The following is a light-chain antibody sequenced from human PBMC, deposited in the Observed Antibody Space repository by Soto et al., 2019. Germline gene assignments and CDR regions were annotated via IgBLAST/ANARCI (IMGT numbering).Light chain of an antibody. Sequence: DIQMTQSPSTLSASVGDRVTITCRASQSISSWLAWYQQKPGKAPKLLIYKASSLESGVPSRFSGSGSGTEFTLTISSLQPDDFATYYCQQYNIYYTVVQGTKLEIK. V-gene: IGKV1-5*03. CDR1: QSISSW. CDR2: KAS. CDR3: QQYNIYYT. J-gene: IGKJ2*01.